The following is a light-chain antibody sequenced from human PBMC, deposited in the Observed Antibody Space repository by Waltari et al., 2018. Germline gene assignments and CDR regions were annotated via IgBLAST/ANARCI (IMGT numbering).Light chain of an antibody. CDR1: QSISIN. J-gene: IGKJ1*01. Sequence: EVVMTQSPATLSVSQGERATLSCRASQSISINMVWYQQRPGQAPRLLIYEASRRATDIPARFSGSGSVTEFTLTISSVQSEDAAVYYCQQFNDWPRTFGQGTKVEIK. CDR2: EAS. CDR3: QQFNDWPRT. V-gene: IGKV3-15*01.